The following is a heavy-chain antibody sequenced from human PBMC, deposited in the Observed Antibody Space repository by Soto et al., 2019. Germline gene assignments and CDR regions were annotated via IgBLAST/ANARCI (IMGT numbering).Heavy chain of an antibody. D-gene: IGHD4-17*01. CDR3: ARARYGGNPPDY. Sequence: PSETLSLTCTVSGGSVSSGSYYWSWIRQPPGKGLEWIGYIYYSGSTNYNPSLKSRVTISVDTSKNQFSLKLSSVTAADTAVYYCARARYGGNPPDYWGQGTLVTVSS. CDR1: GGSVSSGSYY. V-gene: IGHV4-61*01. CDR2: IYYSGST. J-gene: IGHJ4*02.